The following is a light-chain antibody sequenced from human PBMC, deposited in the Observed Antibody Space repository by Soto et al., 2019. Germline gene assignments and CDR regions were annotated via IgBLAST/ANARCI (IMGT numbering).Light chain of an antibody. CDR2: SND. CDR3: AVWDDSLNVVL. V-gene: IGLV1-44*01. J-gene: IGLJ2*01. Sequence: QSVLTQPPSASGTPGQRVTISCSGSSSNIGSNTVSWYQQLPGTAPKLLIYSNDQRPSGVPDRFSGSKSGTSASLAISGLQSEDEADYFCAVWDDSLNVVLFGGGTQLTVL. CDR1: SSNIGSNT.